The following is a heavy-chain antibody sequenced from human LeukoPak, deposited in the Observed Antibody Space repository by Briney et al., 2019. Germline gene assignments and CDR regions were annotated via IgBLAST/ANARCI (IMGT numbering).Heavy chain of an antibody. CDR1: GGSISSGGYS. D-gene: IGHD3-10*01. Sequence: SETLSLTCAVSGGSISSGGYSWSWIRQPPGKGLEWIGYIYHSGSTYYNPSLKSRVTISVDRSKNQFSLKLSSVTAADTAVYYCARGLLGSPRVAGVFDYWGQGTLVTVSS. V-gene: IGHV4-30-2*01. CDR2: IYHSGST. CDR3: ARGLLGSPRVAGVFDY. J-gene: IGHJ4*02.